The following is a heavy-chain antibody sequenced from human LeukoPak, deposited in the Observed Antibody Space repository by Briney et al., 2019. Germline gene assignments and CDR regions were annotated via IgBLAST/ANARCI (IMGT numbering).Heavy chain of an antibody. D-gene: IGHD3-3*01. J-gene: IGHJ4*02. Sequence: PSETLSLTCTVSGGSISSYYWSWIRQPPGKGLEWMGYIYYSEGTNYNPSLKSRVTISVDTSKNQFSLKLSSVTAADTAVYYCARLSRLRFLEWLPPSIDYWGQGTLVAVSS. V-gene: IGHV4-59*01. CDR2: IYYSEGT. CDR1: GGSISSYY. CDR3: ARLSRLRFLEWLPPSIDY.